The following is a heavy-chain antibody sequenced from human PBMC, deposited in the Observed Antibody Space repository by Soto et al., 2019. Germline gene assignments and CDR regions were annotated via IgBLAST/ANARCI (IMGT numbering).Heavy chain of an antibody. V-gene: IGHV1-2*02. CDR2: MNFNGGET. J-gene: IGHJ3*01. CDR1: GSTFRGYY. Sequence: QEQLVQSGAEVKKPGASVKVSCKTAGSTFRGYYVHWVRQASGQGLERVGLMNFNGGETMSTQTCKCMVTMTRDTSSSTAYVELYRLRFGDGVVYYCARRLWPGALHVWGQGSMVTVSS. CDR3: ARRLWPGALHV. D-gene: IGHD2-8*02.